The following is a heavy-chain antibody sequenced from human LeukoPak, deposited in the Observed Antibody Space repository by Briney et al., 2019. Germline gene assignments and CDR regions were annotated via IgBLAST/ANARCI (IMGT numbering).Heavy chain of an antibody. CDR1: GFSFDDYA. J-gene: IGHJ4*02. D-gene: IGHD3-22*01. CDR2: IRGDGGYT. Sequence: PGGSLRLSCAASGFSFDDYAMHWVRQPPGKGLEWVSLIRGDGGYTYYADSVKGRFTISRDNSQDSLYLQVNSLRSEHTALYYCAKDVGDSRGLVDYWGQGTLVTVSS. V-gene: IGHV3-43*02. CDR3: AKDVGDSRGLVDY.